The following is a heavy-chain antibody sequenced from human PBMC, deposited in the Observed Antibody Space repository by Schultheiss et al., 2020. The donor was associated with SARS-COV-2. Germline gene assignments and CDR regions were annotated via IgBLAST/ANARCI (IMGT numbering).Heavy chain of an antibody. CDR1: GFTFSSYS. D-gene: IGHD6-19*01. Sequence: GGSLRLSCAASGFTFSSYSMNWVRQAPGKGLEWVSYISSSSSTIYYAESVRGRFTISRDNARNSLSLQMSSLRAEDTAVYYCARDRGAVALNDAFDIWGQGTMVTVSS. V-gene: IGHV3-48*04. CDR2: ISSSSSTI. J-gene: IGHJ3*02. CDR3: ARDRGAVALNDAFDI.